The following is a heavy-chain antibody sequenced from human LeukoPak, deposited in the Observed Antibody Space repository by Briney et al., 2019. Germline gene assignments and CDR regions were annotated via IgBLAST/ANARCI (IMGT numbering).Heavy chain of an antibody. V-gene: IGHV3-21*01. D-gene: IGHD2-2*01. CDR2: ISSSSSYT. Sequence: GGSLRLSCAASGFTFSSYSMNWVRQAPGKGLEWVSSISSSSSYTYYADSVKGRFTISRDNAKNSLYLQMNSLRAEDTAVYYCARESPSWSVDYWGQGTLVTVSS. CDR1: GFTFSSYS. J-gene: IGHJ4*02. CDR3: ARESPSWSVDY.